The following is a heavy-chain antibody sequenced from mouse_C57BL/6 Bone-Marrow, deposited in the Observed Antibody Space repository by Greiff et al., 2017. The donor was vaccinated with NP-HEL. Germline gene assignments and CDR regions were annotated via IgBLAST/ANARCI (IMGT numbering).Heavy chain of an antibody. CDR2: IDPSDSET. V-gene: IGHV1-52*01. D-gene: IGHD1-1*01. J-gene: IGHJ3*01. CDR1: GYTFTSYW. Sequence: QVQLQQPGAELVRPGSSVKLSCKASGYTFTSYWMHWVKQRPIQGLEWIGNIDPSDSETHYNQKFKDKATLTVDKSSSTAYMQLSSLTSEDSAVYYCARGTTVVAPDRFAYWGQGTLVTVSA. CDR3: ARGTTVVAPDRFAY.